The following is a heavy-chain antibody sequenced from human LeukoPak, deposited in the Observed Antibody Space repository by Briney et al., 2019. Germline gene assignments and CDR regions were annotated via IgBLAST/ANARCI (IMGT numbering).Heavy chain of an antibody. Sequence: GGSLRLSCAASGFTFSSYWMSWVRQAPGKGLEWVANIKQDGSEKYYVDSVKGRFTISRDNAKNSLYLQMNSPRAEDTAVYYCARDDDFWSGYRRYYYGMDVWGQGTTVTVSS. J-gene: IGHJ6*02. CDR1: GFTFSSYW. V-gene: IGHV3-7*01. CDR2: IKQDGSEK. CDR3: ARDDDFWSGYRRYYYGMDV. D-gene: IGHD3-3*01.